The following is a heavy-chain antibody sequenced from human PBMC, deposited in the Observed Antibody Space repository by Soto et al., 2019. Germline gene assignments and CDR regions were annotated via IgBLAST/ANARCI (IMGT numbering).Heavy chain of an antibody. Sequence: SQTLSLACAISGDSVSSKSAAWNWIRQSPSRGLEWLGRTYYRSKWYNDYAVSVKSRITINPDTSKNQFSLQLNSVTPEDTAVYYCARAYYDILTGYGPGMDVWGQGTTVTSP. CDR2: TYYRSKWYN. V-gene: IGHV6-1*01. D-gene: IGHD3-9*01. CDR3: ARAYYDILTGYGPGMDV. J-gene: IGHJ6*02. CDR1: GDSVSSKSAA.